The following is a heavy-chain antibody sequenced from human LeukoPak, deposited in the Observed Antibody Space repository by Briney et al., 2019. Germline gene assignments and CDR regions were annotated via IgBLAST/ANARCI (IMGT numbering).Heavy chain of an antibody. V-gene: IGHV4-38-2*01. CDR3: ARGYSSGWFLGNGMDV. D-gene: IGHD6-19*01. CDR1: GYSISSGYY. J-gene: IGHJ6*02. Sequence: TLSLTCAVSGYSISSGYYWGWIRQPPGKGLEWIGTIYHNGNTYYNPSLKSRVTISVDTSKNQFSLKLSSVTAADTAVYYCARGYSSGWFLGNGMDVWGQGTTVTVSS. CDR2: IYHNGNT.